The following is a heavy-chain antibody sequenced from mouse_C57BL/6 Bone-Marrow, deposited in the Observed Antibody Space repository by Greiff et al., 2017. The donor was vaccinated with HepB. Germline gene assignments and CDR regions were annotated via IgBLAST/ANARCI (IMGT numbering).Heavy chain of an antibody. J-gene: IGHJ4*01. D-gene: IGHD2-3*01. CDR3: ARGGDGYLYAMDY. V-gene: IGHV1-82*01. CDR1: GYAFSSSW. Sequence: VKLMESGPELVKPGASVKISCKASGYAFSSSWMNWVKQRPGKGLEWIGRIYPGDGDTNYNGKFKGKATLTADKSSSTAYMQLSSLTSEDSAVYFCARGGDGYLYAMDYWGQGTSVTVSS. CDR2: IYPGDGDT.